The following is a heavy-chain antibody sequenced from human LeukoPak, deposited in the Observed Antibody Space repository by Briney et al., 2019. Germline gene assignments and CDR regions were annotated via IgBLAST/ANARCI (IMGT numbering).Heavy chain of an antibody. J-gene: IGHJ4*02. CDR1: GYTFTGYY. Sequence: ASVKVSCKASGYTFTGYYMHWVRQAPGQGLEWMGRINPNSGGTNYAQKFQGRVTITADESTSTAYMELSSLRSEDTAVYYCARGGADSPTTFDYWGQGTLVTVSS. CDR3: ARGGADSPTTFDY. V-gene: IGHV1-2*06. CDR2: INPNSGGT. D-gene: IGHD1/OR15-1a*01.